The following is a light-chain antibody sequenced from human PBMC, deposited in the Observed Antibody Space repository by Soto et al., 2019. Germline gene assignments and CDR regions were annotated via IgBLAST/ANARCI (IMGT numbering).Light chain of an antibody. Sequence: QSVLTQPPSVSGAPGQRVTISCTGRSSNIGAGHDVHWYQQLPGTAPKLLIYGNSNRPSGVPDRFSGSKSGTSASLAITGLQAEDEADYYCQSYDSSLSGWVFGGGTQLTVL. J-gene: IGLJ3*02. CDR1: SSNIGAGHD. V-gene: IGLV1-40*01. CDR3: QSYDSSLSGWV. CDR2: GNS.